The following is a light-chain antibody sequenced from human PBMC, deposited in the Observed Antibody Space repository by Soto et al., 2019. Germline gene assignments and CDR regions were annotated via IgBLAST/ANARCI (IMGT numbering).Light chain of an antibody. CDR1: QSVSNF. V-gene: IGKV3-11*01. CDR2: DAP. CDR3: PQRWILPLWT. Sequence: IVLTNSPVALSLPQRERATLTCRASQSVSNFLAWYQHKPGQAPRLLIYDAPIRATGVPARFSGSGSGTDFSLTISSLDPEDVAIYYRPQRWILPLWTFGQGTKVDI. J-gene: IGKJ1*01.